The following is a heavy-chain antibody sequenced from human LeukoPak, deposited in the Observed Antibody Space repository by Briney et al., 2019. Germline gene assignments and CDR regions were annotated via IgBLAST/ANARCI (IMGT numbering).Heavy chain of an antibody. J-gene: IGHJ5*01. Sequence: SETLSLTCTVSGGSISSGGYYWSWIRQHPGKGLEWIGYIYYSGSTYYNPSLKSRVTISVDTSKNQFSLKLSSVTAADTAVYYCARERTIRGSGSYNWFDYWGQGTLVTVSS. CDR2: IYYSGST. CDR1: GGSISSGGYY. V-gene: IGHV4-31*03. CDR3: ARERTIRGSGSYNWFDY. D-gene: IGHD3-10*01.